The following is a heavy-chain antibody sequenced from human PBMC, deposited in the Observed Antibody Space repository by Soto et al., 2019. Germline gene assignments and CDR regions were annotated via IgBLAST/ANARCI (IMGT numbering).Heavy chain of an antibody. CDR1: GYTFTGYY. J-gene: IGHJ4*02. V-gene: IGHV1-2*04. CDR2: INPNSGGT. CDR3: ARDLTFGGVIPSPLDY. Sequence: ASVKVSCKASGYTFTGYYMHWVRQAPGQGLEWMGWINPNSGGTNYAQKFQGWVTMTRDTSISTAYMELSRLRSDDTAVYYCARDLTFGGVIPSPLDYWGQGTLVTVSS. D-gene: IGHD3-16*02.